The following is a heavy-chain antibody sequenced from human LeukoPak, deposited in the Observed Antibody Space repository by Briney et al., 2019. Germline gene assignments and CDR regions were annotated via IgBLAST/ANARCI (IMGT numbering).Heavy chain of an antibody. CDR3: ARGGVVVPAQLNDY. CDR1: GYTFTGYY. CDR2: INPNSGGT. Sequence: GSVEVSCKASGYTFTGYYMHWVRQAPGQGLEWMGWINPNSGGTNYAQKFQGRVTMTRDTSISTAYMELSRLRSDDTAVYYCARGGVVVPAQLNDYWGQGTLVTVSS. J-gene: IGHJ4*02. D-gene: IGHD2-2*01. V-gene: IGHV1-2*02.